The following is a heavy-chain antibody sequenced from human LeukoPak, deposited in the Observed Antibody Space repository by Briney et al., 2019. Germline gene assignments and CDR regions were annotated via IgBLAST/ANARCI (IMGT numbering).Heavy chain of an antibody. Sequence: GGSLRLSCAASGFTVNSNYLNWVRQAPGKGLEWVSVLYADGKTYYADSVKGRFTISRDNSKNNLYLQMNSLRPEDTAVYYCARGGGYFDYWGQGTLVTVSS. CDR1: GFTVNSNY. V-gene: IGHV3-66*02. D-gene: IGHD3-16*01. CDR3: ARGGGYFDY. J-gene: IGHJ4*02. CDR2: LYADGKT.